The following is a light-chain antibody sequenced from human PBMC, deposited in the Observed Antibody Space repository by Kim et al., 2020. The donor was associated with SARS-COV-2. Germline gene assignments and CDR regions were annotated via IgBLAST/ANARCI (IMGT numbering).Light chain of an antibody. CDR1: QSVSSY. CDR3: QQRSNWPRALT. J-gene: IGKJ4*01. V-gene: IGKV3-11*01. CDR2: DAS. Sequence: PGERVTLSCRASQSVSSYLAWYQQKPGQAPRLLIYDASNRATGIPARFSGSGSGTDFTLTISSLEPEDFAVYYCQQRSNWPRALTFGGGTKVDIK.